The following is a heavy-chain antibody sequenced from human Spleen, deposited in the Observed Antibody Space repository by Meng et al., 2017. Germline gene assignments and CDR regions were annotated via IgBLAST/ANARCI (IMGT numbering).Heavy chain of an antibody. CDR3: ARDEDISAAGKLFGDY. D-gene: IGHD6-13*01. Sequence: ASVKVSCKPSGYNFPDYWLHWVRRAPGQGLEWMGQIDPKSGDTHYAQRFQGRVTMTGDTSISTAYMELGGLRSDDTAMYYCARDEDISAAGKLFGDYWSQGTLVTVSS. CDR1: GYNFPDYW. J-gene: IGHJ4*02. CDR2: IDPKSGDT. V-gene: IGHV1-2*06.